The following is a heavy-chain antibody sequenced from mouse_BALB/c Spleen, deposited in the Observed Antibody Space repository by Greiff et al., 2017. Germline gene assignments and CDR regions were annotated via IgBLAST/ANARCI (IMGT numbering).Heavy chain of an antibody. D-gene: IGHD1-2*01. Sequence: VQLQQPGAELVKPGAPVKLSCKASGYTFTSYYMHWVKQSHGKSLEWIGRVNPNNGGTSYNQKFKGKAILTVDKSSSTAYMELRSLTSEDSAVYYCARADYGYAWFAYWGQGTLVTVSA. V-gene: IGHV1-34*01. J-gene: IGHJ3*01. CDR3: ARADYGYAWFAY. CDR2: VNPNNGGT. CDR1: GYTFTSYY.